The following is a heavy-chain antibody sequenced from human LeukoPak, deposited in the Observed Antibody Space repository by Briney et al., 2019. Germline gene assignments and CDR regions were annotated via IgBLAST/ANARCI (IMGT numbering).Heavy chain of an antibody. J-gene: IGHJ6*02. CDR3: ASGEDPATYYYYYGMDV. CDR1: GFTFSSYA. Sequence: PGRSLRLSCAASGFTFSSYAMHWVRQAPGKGLEWVAVISYDGSNKYYADSVKGRFTISSDNSKNTLYLQMSSLRAEDTAVYYCASGEDPATYYYYYGMDVWGQGTTVTVSS. V-gene: IGHV3-30-3*01. CDR2: ISYDGSNK.